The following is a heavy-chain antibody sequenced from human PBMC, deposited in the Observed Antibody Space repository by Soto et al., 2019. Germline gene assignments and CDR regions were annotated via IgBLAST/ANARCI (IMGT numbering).Heavy chain of an antibody. Sequence: EVQLLESGGGLVQPGGSLRLSCAASGFTFSSYAMSWVRQAPGKGLEWVSAISGSGGSTYYADSVKGRFTISRDNSKNTLYLQMNSLRAEDTAVYYCAKDRVRGAVAGTSSGGDYWGQGTLVTVSS. CDR3: AKDRVRGAVAGTSSGGDY. J-gene: IGHJ4*02. CDR2: ISGSGGST. D-gene: IGHD6-19*01. CDR1: GFTFSSYA. V-gene: IGHV3-23*01.